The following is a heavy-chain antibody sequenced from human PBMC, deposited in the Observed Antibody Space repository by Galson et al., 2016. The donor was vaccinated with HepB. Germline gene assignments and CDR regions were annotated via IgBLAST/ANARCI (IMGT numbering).Heavy chain of an antibody. D-gene: IGHD3-10*01. Sequence: SVKVSCKASGFTFTDYYIHWVRQAPGQGLEWMGWINPISGGRNYAQKFQGRITMTSDTSITTAYMDLTSLRSDDTAVYYCARPTASGTYYNPFDYWGQGTLVIVSS. V-gene: IGHV1-2*02. J-gene: IGHJ4*02. CDR3: ARPTASGTYYNPFDY. CDR1: GFTFTDYY. CDR2: INPISGGR.